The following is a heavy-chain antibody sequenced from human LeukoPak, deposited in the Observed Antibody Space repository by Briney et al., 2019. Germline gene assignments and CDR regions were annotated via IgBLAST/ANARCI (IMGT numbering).Heavy chain of an antibody. CDR3: ARVRYWGNSGHDFDY. D-gene: IGHD5-12*01. Sequence: SETLSLTCTVSGGSISSSNYYWGWLRQPPGKGLEWIGSIYHTWNTYYNPSLKSRVSMSVDTSKNQFSLKLSSVTAADTAVYYCARVRYWGNSGHDFDYWGQGTLVTVSS. CDR2: IYHTWNT. V-gene: IGHV4-39*07. J-gene: IGHJ4*02. CDR1: GGSISSSNYY.